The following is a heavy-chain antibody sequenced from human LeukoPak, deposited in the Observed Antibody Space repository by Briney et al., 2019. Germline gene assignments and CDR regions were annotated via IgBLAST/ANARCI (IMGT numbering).Heavy chain of an antibody. D-gene: IGHD1-1*01. CDR3: AWMNTYYYMDV. CDR2: IYYSGST. J-gene: IGHJ6*03. V-gene: IGHV4-39*01. Sequence: SETLSLTCIVSNGSISISSCYWGWIRQPPGKGLEWIGTIYYSGSTYYNPSLKSRVTISVDTSKNQFSLKLTSVTAADTAVYYCAWMNTYYYMDVWGKGTTVTVSS. CDR1: NGSISISSCY.